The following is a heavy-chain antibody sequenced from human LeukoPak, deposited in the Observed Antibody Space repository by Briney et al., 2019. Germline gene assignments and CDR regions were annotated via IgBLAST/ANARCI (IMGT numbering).Heavy chain of an antibody. D-gene: IGHD1-26*01. CDR3: AKSSTYSGSLIDC. Sequence: GSLRLSFSASGFTFSSHAMNWVRQAPGKGLGLVSSISGSGGSTKYAGSVEGRFTISRDNSKNTLYLQVNSLRAEDTAVYYCAKSSTYSGSLIDCWGQGTLVSVSS. J-gene: IGHJ4*02. V-gene: IGHV3-23*01. CDR1: GFTFSSHA. CDR2: ISGSGGST.